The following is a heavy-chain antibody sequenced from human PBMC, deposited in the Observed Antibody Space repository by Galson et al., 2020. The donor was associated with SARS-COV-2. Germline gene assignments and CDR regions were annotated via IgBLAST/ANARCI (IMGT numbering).Heavy chain of an antibody. J-gene: IGHJ4*02. D-gene: IGHD6-19*01. CDR2: ISGSGGDP. CDR1: GFTFNNYA. Sequence: AGSLRLSCVASGFTFNNYALSWVRQAPGKGLEWVSAISGSGGDPNYADSVRGRFTISRDNSKNTLLLQMNSLRAEDTAVYYCAKDRDGTGWYPFDYWGQGTLVTVSS. CDR3: AKDRDGTGWYPFDY. V-gene: IGHV3-23*01.